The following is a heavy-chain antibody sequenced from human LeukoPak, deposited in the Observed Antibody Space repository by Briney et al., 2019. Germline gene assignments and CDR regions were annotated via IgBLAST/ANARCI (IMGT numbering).Heavy chain of an antibody. V-gene: IGHV4-30-2*01. CDR2: IYHSGSI. D-gene: IGHD3-10*01. J-gene: IGHJ5*02. Sequence: SETLSLTCAASGGSISSGGYSWSWIRQPPGKGLEWIGYIYHSGSIYYNPSLKSRVTISVDRSKNQFSLKLSSVTAADTAVYYCARGGSYNWFDPWGQGTLVTVSS. CDR3: ARGGSYNWFDP. CDR1: GGSISSGGYS.